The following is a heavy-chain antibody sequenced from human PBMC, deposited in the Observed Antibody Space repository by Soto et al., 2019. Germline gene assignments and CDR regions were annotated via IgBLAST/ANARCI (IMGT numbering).Heavy chain of an antibody. CDR1: NDSVLTSIYY. V-gene: IGHV4-61*01. D-gene: IGHD6-13*01. J-gene: IGHJ4*02. Sequence: PSETLSLTCTVSNDSVLTSIYYWAWIRQPPGKGLEWIGYVYNSGSTNYNPSLKSRVTISEDTSKSQFSLKVNSMTAADTAVYYCARYRREAVAGYTLDNWGQGILVTVSS. CDR3: ARYRREAVAGYTLDN. CDR2: VYNSGST.